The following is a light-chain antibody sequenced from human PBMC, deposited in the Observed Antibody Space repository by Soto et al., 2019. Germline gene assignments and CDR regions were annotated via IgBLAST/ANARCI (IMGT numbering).Light chain of an antibody. CDR2: AAS. Sequence: IQLIQSPSSLSASVGDRVTITCRANDKMSRYLNWYQQKPGKAPKLLIYAASNLQSGVPSRFSGSGSGADFILTISSLQPEDSATYYCQQSYSTPRTFGQGTKVDIK. V-gene: IGKV1-39*01. J-gene: IGKJ1*01. CDR3: QQSYSTPRT. CDR1: DKMSRY.